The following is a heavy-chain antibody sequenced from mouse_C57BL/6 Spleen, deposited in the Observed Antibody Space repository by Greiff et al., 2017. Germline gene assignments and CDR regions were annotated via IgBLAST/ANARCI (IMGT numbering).Heavy chain of an antibody. D-gene: IGHD4-1*01. CDR3: ARAWDYFDY. CDR1: GYTFTSYT. J-gene: IGHJ2*01. CDR2: INPSRGYP. V-gene: IGHV1-4*01. Sequence: VQLQQSGAELARPGASVKMSCKASGYTFTSYTMHWVKQRPGQGLEWIGYINPSRGYPTYNQKFKDKATLTADKSSRTAYMHLSSLTSEDSAVYYCARAWDYFDYWGQGTTLTVSS.